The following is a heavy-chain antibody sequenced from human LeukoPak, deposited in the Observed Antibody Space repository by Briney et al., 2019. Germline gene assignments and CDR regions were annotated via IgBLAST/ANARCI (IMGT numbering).Heavy chain of an antibody. CDR2: IYSVGGT. Sequence: GGSLRLSCAASGFTFSAYSMNWVRQAPGKGLEWVSVIYSVGGTYYADSVRGRFTISRDSSKNTLYLQMNSLRAEDTAVYYCARDTPAGDFEYWGQGTLVTVSS. J-gene: IGHJ4*02. CDR3: ARDTPAGDFEY. V-gene: IGHV3-53*01. D-gene: IGHD6-19*01. CDR1: GFTFSAYS.